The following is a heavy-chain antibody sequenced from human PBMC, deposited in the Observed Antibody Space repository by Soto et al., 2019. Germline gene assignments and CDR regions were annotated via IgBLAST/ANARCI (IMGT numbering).Heavy chain of an antibody. CDR2: INHSGST. J-gene: IGHJ5*02. V-gene: IGHV4-34*01. CDR1: GGSFSGYY. D-gene: IGHD2-2*01. Sequence: SETLSLTCAVYGGSFSGYYWSWIRQPPGKGLEWIGEINHSGSTNYNPSLKSRVTISVDTSKNQFSLKLSSVAAADTAVYYCARGDIVVVPAAVNWFDPWGQGTLVTVSS. CDR3: ARGDIVVVPAAVNWFDP.